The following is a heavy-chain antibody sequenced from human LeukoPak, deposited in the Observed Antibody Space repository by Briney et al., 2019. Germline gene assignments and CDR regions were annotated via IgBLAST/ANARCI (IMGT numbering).Heavy chain of an antibody. CDR3: ARGDAAGVGGY. Sequence: SETLSLTCAVYGGSFSGYYWSWIRQPPGKGLEWIGEISHSGSTNYNPSLKSRVTISVDTSKNQFSLKLSSVTAADTAVYYCARGDAAGVGGYWGQGTLVTVSS. CDR2: ISHSGST. J-gene: IGHJ4*02. CDR1: GGSFSGYY. V-gene: IGHV4-34*01. D-gene: IGHD6-13*01.